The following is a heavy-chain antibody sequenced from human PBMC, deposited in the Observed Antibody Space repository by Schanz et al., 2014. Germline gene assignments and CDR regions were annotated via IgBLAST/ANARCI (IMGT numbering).Heavy chain of an antibody. CDR1: GFTFSSYA. D-gene: IGHD2-21*02. CDR2: ITRSGGGT. J-gene: IGHJ1*01. V-gene: IGHV3-64D*06. CDR3: VKDADCAGDCFPAEYFQH. Sequence: EVQLVESGGYLVQPGGSLRLSCSASGFTFSSYAMHWVRQASGKGLEYVSAITRSGGGTYYSDSVKGRFTISRDNSKNTLYLQMSSLRHEDSAVYCCVKDADCAGDCFPAEYFQHWGQGTLVTVSS.